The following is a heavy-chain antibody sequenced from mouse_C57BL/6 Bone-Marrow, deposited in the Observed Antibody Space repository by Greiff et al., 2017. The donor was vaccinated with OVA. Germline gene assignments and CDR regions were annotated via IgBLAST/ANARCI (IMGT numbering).Heavy chain of an antibody. J-gene: IGHJ4*01. CDR2: ISNGGGST. D-gene: IGHD2-5*01. Sequence: DVMLVESGGGLVQPGGSLKLSCAASGFTFSDYYMSWVRQTPEKRLEWVAYISNGGGSTYYPDTVKGRFTISRDNAKNTLYLQMSRLKSEDTAMYYCARDSNFYAMDYWGQGTSVTVSS. V-gene: IGHV5-12*01. CDR1: GFTFSDYY. CDR3: ARDSNFYAMDY.